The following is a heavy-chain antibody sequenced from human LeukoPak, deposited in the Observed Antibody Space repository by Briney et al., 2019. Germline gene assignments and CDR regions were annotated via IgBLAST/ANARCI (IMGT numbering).Heavy chain of an antibody. D-gene: IGHD3-9*01. Sequence: GASVKDSCKASGYTFTGYYMHWVRQAPGQGLEWMGRINPNSGGINYAQKFQGRVTMTRNTSISTAYMELSSLRSEDTAVYYCARGLDDILTGYHIKPPSHGMDVWGQGTTVTVSS. CDR3: ARGLDDILTGYHIKPPSHGMDV. V-gene: IGHV1-2*06. J-gene: IGHJ6*02. CDR1: GYTFTGYY. CDR2: INPNSGGI.